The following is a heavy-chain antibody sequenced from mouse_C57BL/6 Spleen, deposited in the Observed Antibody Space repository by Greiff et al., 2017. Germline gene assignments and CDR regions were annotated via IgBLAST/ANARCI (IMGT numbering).Heavy chain of an antibody. V-gene: IGHV1-53*01. CDR1: GYTFTSYW. D-gene: IGHD1-1*01. Sequence: QVQLQQPGTELVKPGASVKLSCKASGYTFTSYWMHWVKQRPGQGLEWIGNINPSNGGTNYNEKFKSKATLTVDKSSSTAYMQLSSLTSEDAAVYYGARLGSPIYYYGSSPIYAMDYWGQGTSGTVSS. J-gene: IGHJ4*01. CDR3: ARLGSPIYYYGSSPIYAMDY. CDR2: INPSNGGT.